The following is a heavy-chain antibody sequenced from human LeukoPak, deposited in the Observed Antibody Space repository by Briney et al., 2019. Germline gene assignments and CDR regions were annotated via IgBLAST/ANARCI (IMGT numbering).Heavy chain of an antibody. CDR1: GGSISSSSYY. J-gene: IGHJ4*02. CDR3: ARHLMVRAPFDY. CDR2: IYYSGST. Sequence: SETLSLTCTVSGGSISSSSYYWGWIRQPPGKGLEWIGSIYYSGSTYYNPSLKSRVTISVDTSKNQFSLKLSSVTAADTAVYYCARHLMVRAPFDYWGQGTLVTVSS. D-gene: IGHD3-10*01. V-gene: IGHV4-39*01.